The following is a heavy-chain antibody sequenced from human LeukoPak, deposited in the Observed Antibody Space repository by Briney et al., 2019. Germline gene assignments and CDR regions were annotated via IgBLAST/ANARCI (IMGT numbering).Heavy chain of an antibody. CDR1: ELTFKNYG. CDR3: AKVYSSGWYYFDY. J-gene: IGHJ4*02. V-gene: IGHV3-33*06. Sequence: GKSLRLSCIASELTFKNYGMHWVRQAPGKGLEWVAVIWYDGSTKYYADSVKGRFTISRDNSKNTLFLQMNSLRAEDTAVYYCAKVYSSGWYYFDYWGQGTLVTVSS. CDR2: IWYDGSTK. D-gene: IGHD6-19*01.